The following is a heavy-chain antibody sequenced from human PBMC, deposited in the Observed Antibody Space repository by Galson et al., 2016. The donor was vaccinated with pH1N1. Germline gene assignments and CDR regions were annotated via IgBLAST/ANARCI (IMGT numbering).Heavy chain of an antibody. Sequence: LSLTCPVYGGSFSDYYWSWIRPPPGKGLEWIGEVNPSGSTIYNPSLNSRVIISADTSRNQLSLKLTSVTAAGTAVYFCARVDFGGELGDWGQGTQVTVSS. V-gene: IGHV4-34*01. CDR2: VNPSGST. D-gene: IGHD3-10*01. CDR3: ARVDFGGELGD. J-gene: IGHJ4*02. CDR1: GGSFSDYY.